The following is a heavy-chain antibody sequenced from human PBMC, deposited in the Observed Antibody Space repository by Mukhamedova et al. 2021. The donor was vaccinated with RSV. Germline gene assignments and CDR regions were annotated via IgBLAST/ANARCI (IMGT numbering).Heavy chain of an antibody. CDR2: GTP. J-gene: IGHJ2*01. D-gene: IGHD3-16*01. CDR3: ARDRTGGVYWYFDF. Sequence: GTPQYAPKFQDRVTIIADKSTNTAYMDLSGLKAEDTAIYYCARDRTGGVYWYFDFWGHGTQVTVSS. V-gene: IGHV1-69*06.